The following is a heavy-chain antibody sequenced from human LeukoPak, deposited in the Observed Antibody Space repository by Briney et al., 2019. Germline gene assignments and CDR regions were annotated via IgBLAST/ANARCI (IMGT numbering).Heavy chain of an antibody. J-gene: IGHJ3*01. CDR1: GFPFSNYG. Sequence: GGSLPLSCEASGFPFSNYGMNWVRQAPGKGLEWVSFTDTSGNYIYYGDSVKGRFTTSRDNARNLLYLQMNGLRAEDTAVYYCARGRSITLLRGVALSDGFDVWGQGAMVALSS. CDR3: ARGRSITLLRGVALSDGFDV. V-gene: IGHV3-21*06. CDR2: TDTSGNYI. D-gene: IGHD3-10*01.